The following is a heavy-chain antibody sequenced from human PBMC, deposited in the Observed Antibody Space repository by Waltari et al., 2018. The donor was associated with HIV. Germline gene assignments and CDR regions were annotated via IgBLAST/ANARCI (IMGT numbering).Heavy chain of an antibody. J-gene: IGHJ4*02. CDR3: ARLQWATQNLDF. V-gene: IGHV3-7*01. Sequence: EVQLVASGGGSVQPGGSLRLSCTVSGFTFSRSCMTWVIQAPGRGLEWVANIKEDGSERSYVESVKGRFIISRDNAKNSLFLQMYGLGAEDTGVYYCARLQWATQNLDFWGQGTLVTVSS. D-gene: IGHD6-19*01. CDR1: GFTFSRSC. CDR2: IKEDGSER.